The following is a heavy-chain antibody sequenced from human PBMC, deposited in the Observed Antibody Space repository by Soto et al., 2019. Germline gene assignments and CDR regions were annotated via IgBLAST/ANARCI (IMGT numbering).Heavy chain of an antibody. Sequence: GGSLRLSCAASGFTVSSNYMSWVRQAPGKGLEWVSVIYSGGSTYYADSVKGRFTISRDNSKNTLYLQMNSLRAEDTAVYYCAKGYPGRYGMDVWGQGTTVTVSS. J-gene: IGHJ6*02. D-gene: IGHD5-18*01. V-gene: IGHV3-53*01. CDR2: IYSGGST. CDR3: AKGYPGRYGMDV. CDR1: GFTVSSNY.